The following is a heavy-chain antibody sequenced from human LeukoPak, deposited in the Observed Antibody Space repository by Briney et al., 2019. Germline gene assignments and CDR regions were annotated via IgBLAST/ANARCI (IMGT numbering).Heavy chain of an antibody. CDR1: GFTFSSYA. D-gene: IGHD2-2*02. Sequence: PGGSLRLSCAASGFTFSSYAMHWVRQAPGKGLEWVAVISYDGSNKYYADSVKGRFTISRDNSKNTLYLQMNSLRAEDTAVYYCARDHYCSSTSCYKGGADEAFDIWGQGTMVTVSS. CDR3: ARDHYCSSTSCYKGGADEAFDI. J-gene: IGHJ3*02. V-gene: IGHV3-30-3*01. CDR2: ISYDGSNK.